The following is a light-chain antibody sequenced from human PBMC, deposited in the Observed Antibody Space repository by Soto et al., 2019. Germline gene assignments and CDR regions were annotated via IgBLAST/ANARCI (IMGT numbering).Light chain of an antibody. J-gene: IGKJ5*01. Sequence: DVVMTQSPLSLPVTLGQPASISFRSSQSLVYSDGNTYLNWFQQGPGQSPRRLIYKVSNRDSGVPDRFSGSGSGTDFALKISRVEAEDVGVYYCMQGTHWPITFGQGTRLEIK. CDR2: KVS. V-gene: IGKV2-30*01. CDR1: QSLVYSDGNTY. CDR3: MQGTHWPIT.